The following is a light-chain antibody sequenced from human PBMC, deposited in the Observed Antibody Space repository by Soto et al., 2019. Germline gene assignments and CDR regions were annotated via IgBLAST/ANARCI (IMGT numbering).Light chain of an antibody. CDR3: QPSNSARVT. J-gene: IGKJ4*01. V-gene: IGKV1-27*01. Sequence: DIQMTQSPSSLSASVGDRVTITCRASQGISNSLAWYQQNAGKSPKLLIYAASNLQSGVPSRFSGSGSGPDSSLTISSLQPEAVATYYCQPSNSARVTSGGGTKVDIK. CDR2: AAS. CDR1: QGISNS.